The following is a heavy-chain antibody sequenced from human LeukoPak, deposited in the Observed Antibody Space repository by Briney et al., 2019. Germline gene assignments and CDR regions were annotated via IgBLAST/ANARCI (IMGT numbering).Heavy chain of an antibody. Sequence: SETLSLTCAVYGGSFSGYYWSWIRQPPGKGLEWIGSTYYSGSTYYNPSLKSRVTISVDTSKNQFSLKLSSVTAADTAVYYCARTPDGYFDYWGQGTLVTVSS. CDR2: TYYSGST. V-gene: IGHV4-34*01. J-gene: IGHJ4*02. CDR1: GGSFSGYY. CDR3: ARTPDGYFDY.